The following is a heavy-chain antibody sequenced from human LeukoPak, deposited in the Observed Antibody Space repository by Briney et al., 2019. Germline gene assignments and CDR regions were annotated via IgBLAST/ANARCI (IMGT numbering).Heavy chain of an antibody. Sequence: GASVKVSCKASGYTFTGYYMHWVRQAPGQGLEWMGIINPSGGSTSYAQKFQGRVTMTRDTSTSTVYMELSSLRSEDTAVYYCAREVGATIHWFDPWGQGTLVTVSS. D-gene: IGHD1-26*01. CDR2: INPSGGST. CDR1: GYTFTGYY. J-gene: IGHJ5*02. CDR3: AREVGATIHWFDP. V-gene: IGHV1-46*01.